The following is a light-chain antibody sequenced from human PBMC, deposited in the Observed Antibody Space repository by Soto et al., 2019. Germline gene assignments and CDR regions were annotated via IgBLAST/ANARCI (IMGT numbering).Light chain of an antibody. CDR1: SSDVGGYNY. CDR3: NSYTSSTTRDV. Sequence: QLVLTQPASVSGSPGQSITISCTGTSSDVGGYNYVSWYQQHPGKAPKLMIYEVSNRPSGVSNRFFGSKSGNTASLTISGLQAEDEADYYCNSYTSSTTRDVFGTGTKLTVL. CDR2: EVS. V-gene: IGLV2-14*01. J-gene: IGLJ1*01.